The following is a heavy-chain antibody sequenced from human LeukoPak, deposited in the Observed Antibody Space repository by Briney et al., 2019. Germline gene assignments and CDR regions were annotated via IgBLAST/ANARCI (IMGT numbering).Heavy chain of an antibody. V-gene: IGHV4-59*01. CDR2: IYYSGST. D-gene: IGHD5-18*01. J-gene: IGHJ4*02. CDR3: ASGYSYGYVSYYFDY. CDR1: GGSISSYY. Sequence: SETLSLTCTVSGGSISSYYWSWIRQPPGKGLEWIGYIYYSGSTNYNPSLKSRVTISVDTSKNQFSLKLSSVTAADTAVYYCASGYSYGYVSYYFDYWGQGTLVTVSS.